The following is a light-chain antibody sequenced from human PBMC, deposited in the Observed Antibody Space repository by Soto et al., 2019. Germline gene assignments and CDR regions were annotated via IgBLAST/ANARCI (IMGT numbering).Light chain of an antibody. J-gene: IGKJ1*01. CDR2: GAS. Sequence: EIVMTQSPATLSVSPGERATLSCRASQSVSANLAWYHQKPGQAPRLLIYGASTRATGVPVRFSGSGSGTEFTLTISSLQSEDFAVYYCQQSNNWPRTFGQGTKVEIK. CDR3: QQSNNWPRT. V-gene: IGKV3-15*01. CDR1: QSVSAN.